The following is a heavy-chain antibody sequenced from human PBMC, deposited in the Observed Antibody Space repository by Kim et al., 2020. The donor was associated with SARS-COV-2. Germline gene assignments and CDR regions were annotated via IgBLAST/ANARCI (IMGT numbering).Heavy chain of an antibody. CDR2: GST. Sequence: GSTNSNPSCKSRVTMSVDTSKNQISLKLNSVTAADTAVYYCARGIAIYVYWGQGTLVTVSS. CDR3: ARGIAIYVY. D-gene: IGHD2-21*01. J-gene: IGHJ4*02. V-gene: IGHV4-4*07.